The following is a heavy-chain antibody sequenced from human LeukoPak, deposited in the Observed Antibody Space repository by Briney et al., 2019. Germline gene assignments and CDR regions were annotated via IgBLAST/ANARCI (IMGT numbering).Heavy chain of an antibody. Sequence: SETLSLTCSVSGDSITGYSWSWIRQTPGKGLEWIGYIYYNGDTHYNPSLNSRLSMSVDTPRKQFSLNLRSVTAADTAVYYCVRGPYGSSISNWFDPWGQGLLVTVSS. V-gene: IGHV4-59*01. J-gene: IGHJ5*02. CDR2: IYYNGDT. D-gene: IGHD3-10*01. CDR3: VRGPYGSSISNWFDP. CDR1: GDSITGYS.